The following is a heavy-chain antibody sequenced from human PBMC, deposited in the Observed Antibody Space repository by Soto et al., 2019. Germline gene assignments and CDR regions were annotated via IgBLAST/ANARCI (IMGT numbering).Heavy chain of an antibody. J-gene: IGHJ6*02. CDR3: ARSRWTYGGVGMDV. CDR2: ISYDGRNK. CDR1: GFTFSSYA. D-gene: IGHD2-8*02. Sequence: GGSLRLSCAASGFTFSSYAMHWVRQAPGKGLEWVAVISYDGRNKYYADSVKGRFTISRDNSKNTLYLQMNSLRAEDTAVYYCARSRWTYGGVGMDVWGQGTTVTVSS. V-gene: IGHV3-30*04.